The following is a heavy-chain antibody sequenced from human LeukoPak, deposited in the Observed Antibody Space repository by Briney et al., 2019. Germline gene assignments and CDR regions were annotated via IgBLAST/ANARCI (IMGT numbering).Heavy chain of an antibody. CDR3: ASEYCSGGNCYFDY. CDR1: EYSFATYW. V-gene: IGHV5-51*01. D-gene: IGHD2-15*01. Sequence: GESLKISCKGSEYSFATYWIGWVRQMPGQGLEWMGIIFPGDSDTRYSPSFQGQVTISADKSISAAYLQWSSLKASDTAIYYCASEYCSGGNCYFDYWGQGTLVTVSS. J-gene: IGHJ4*02. CDR2: IFPGDSDT.